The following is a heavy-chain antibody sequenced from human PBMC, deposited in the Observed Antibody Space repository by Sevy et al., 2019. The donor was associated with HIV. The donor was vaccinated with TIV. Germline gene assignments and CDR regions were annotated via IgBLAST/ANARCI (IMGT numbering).Heavy chain of an antibody. Sequence: ASVKVSCKVSGYTLTELSMHWVRQAPGKGLEWMGGFDPEDGETIYAQKFQGRVTMTEDTSTDTAYMELSSLRSEDTAVYYCATPSPSIAARRGYYYYYGMDVWGQGTTVTVSS. CDR1: GYTLTELS. D-gene: IGHD6-6*01. V-gene: IGHV1-24*01. CDR3: ATPSPSIAARRGYYYYYGMDV. J-gene: IGHJ6*02. CDR2: FDPEDGET.